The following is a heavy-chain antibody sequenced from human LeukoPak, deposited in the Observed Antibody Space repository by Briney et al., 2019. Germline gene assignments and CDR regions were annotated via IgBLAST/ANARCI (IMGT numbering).Heavy chain of an antibody. V-gene: IGHV3-30*07. D-gene: IGHD2-21*02. CDR1: GFTFSSYT. J-gene: IGHJ6*03. CDR2: MSFDGSNK. CDR3: ARNGAPVVTAITPYYYYMDV. Sequence: GRSLRLSCAASGFTFSSYTMHWVRQAPGKGLEWVAVMSFDGSNKYYADSVKGRFTISRDNARNSLYLQMNSLRAEDTAVYYCARNGAPVVTAITPYYYYMDVWGKGTTVTVSS.